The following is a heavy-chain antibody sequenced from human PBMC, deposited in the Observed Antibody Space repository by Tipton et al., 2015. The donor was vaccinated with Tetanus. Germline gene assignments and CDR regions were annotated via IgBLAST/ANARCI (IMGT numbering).Heavy chain of an antibody. V-gene: IGHV4-4*02. CDR1: GGSITNITNW. Sequence: GLVKPSGTVSLNCAVSGGSITNITNWWSWVRQPPGKGLEWIGEIFHSGRTNYNPSLKSRVTISIDKSKKHFSLNWSSVTAADTAVYYCARGGSATALDPWGQGTLVTVSS. J-gene: IGHJ5*02. D-gene: IGHD1-1*01. CDR3: ARGGSATALDP. CDR2: IFHSGRT.